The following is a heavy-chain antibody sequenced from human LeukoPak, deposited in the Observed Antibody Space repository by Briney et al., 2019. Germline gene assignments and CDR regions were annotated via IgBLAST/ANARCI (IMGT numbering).Heavy chain of an antibody. J-gene: IGHJ3*02. CDR3: AREVEAFDI. Sequence: GGSLRLSCAASGFTFSSSAMSWVRQAPGKGLEWVSAISGSGGSTYYADSVRGRFSISRDNSKNTLYLQMNSLRTEDTAVYYCAREVEAFDIWGQGTTVTVSS. CDR2: ISGSGGST. V-gene: IGHV3-23*01. CDR1: GFTFSSSA.